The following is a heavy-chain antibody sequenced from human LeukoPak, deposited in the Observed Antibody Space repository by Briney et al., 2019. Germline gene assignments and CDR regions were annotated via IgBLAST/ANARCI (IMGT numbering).Heavy chain of an antibody. CDR2: MKHVGSDE. D-gene: IGHD3-10*01. J-gene: IGHJ4*02. V-gene: IGHV3-7*03. Sequence: PGGSLRLSCAASGFLFDTYWMNWVRQAPGEGREGVANMKHVGSDEYYVASVKGRFIISTDNANNLMFLQMDSVRAEDTAIYYCARKAAGWGVLDHWGQGILVTVSS. CDR1: GFLFDTYW. CDR3: ARKAAGWGVLDH.